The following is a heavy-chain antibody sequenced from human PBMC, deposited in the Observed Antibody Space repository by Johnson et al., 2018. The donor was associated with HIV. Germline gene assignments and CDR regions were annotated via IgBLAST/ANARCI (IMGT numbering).Heavy chain of an antibody. J-gene: IGHJ3*02. CDR2: ISSTGGST. CDR1: GFTFSMYA. CDR3: TTDYSTPIVVVVAATPDAFDI. V-gene: IGHV3-64*04. Sequence: QVQLVESGGGLVQPGGSLRLSCAASGFTFSMYAMHWVRQAPGKGLEYVSAISSTGGSTYYADSVKGRFTISRDTSKNTLYLQMNSLKTEDTAVYYCTTDYSTPIVVVVAATPDAFDIWGQGTMVTVSS. D-gene: IGHD2-15*01.